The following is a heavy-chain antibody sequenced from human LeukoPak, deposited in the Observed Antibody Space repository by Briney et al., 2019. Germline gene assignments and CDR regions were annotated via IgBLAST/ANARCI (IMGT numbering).Heavy chain of an antibody. CDR1: GFTVSDNY. V-gene: IGHV3-53*01. J-gene: IGHJ4*02. Sequence: GGSLRLSCAASGFTVSDNYMTWVRQAPGKGLEWVSVIYSGGSTYYADSVKGRFTISRDNSKDTLYLQMNSLRAEDTAVYYCARDKRNSYGYDNWGQGTLVTVSS. CDR2: IYSGGST. D-gene: IGHD5-18*01. CDR3: ARDKRNSYGYDN.